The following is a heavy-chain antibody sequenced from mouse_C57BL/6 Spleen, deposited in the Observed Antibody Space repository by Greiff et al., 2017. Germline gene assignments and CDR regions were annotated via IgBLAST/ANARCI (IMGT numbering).Heavy chain of an antibody. CDR1: GYTFTSYW. Sequence: QVQLQQPGAELVKPGASVKMSCKASGYTFTSYWITWVKQRPGQGLEWIGDIYPGSGSTNYNEKFKSKATLTVDTSSSTAYMQLSSLTSEDSAVYYCARMGRNYLLYAMDYWGQGTSVTVSS. J-gene: IGHJ4*01. D-gene: IGHD5-5*01. CDR3: ARMGRNYLLYAMDY. CDR2: IYPGSGST. V-gene: IGHV1-55*01.